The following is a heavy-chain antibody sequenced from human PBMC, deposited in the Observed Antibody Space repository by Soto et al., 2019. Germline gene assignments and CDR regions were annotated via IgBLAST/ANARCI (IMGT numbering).Heavy chain of an antibody. V-gene: IGHV3-64D*08. Sequence: GGSLRLSCSASGFTFSSYAMHWVRQAPGKGLEYVSAISSNGGSTYYADSVKGRFTISRDNSKNTLYFQMSSLRAEDTAVYYCARDSTTFAPDFWGHGTLVTVSS. CDR2: ISSNGGST. CDR1: GFTFSSYA. D-gene: IGHD2-21*01. CDR3: ARDSTTFAPDF. J-gene: IGHJ4*01.